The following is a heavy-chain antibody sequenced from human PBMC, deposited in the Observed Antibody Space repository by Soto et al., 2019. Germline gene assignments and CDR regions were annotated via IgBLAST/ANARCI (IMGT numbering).Heavy chain of an antibody. CDR2: ISSSSSYI. J-gene: IGHJ3*02. V-gene: IGHV3-21*01. Sequence: EVQLVESGGGLVKPGGSLRLSCAASGFTFSSYSMNWVRQAPGKGLEWVSSISSSSSYIYYADSVKGRFTISRDNAKNSLYLQMNSLRAEDTAVYYCASRGHNWNYLIDAFGIWGQGTMVTVSS. CDR1: GFTFSSYS. D-gene: IGHD1-7*01. CDR3: ASRGHNWNYLIDAFGI.